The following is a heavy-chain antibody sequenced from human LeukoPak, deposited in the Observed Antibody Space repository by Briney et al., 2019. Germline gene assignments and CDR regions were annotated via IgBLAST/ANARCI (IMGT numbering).Heavy chain of an antibody. Sequence: GASVKVSCKASGYTFTGYYMHWVRQAPGQGLEWMGWINPNSGGTNYAQKFQGRVTMTRDTSISTAYMELSRLRSEDTAVYYCAREGTFSSPRNWFDPWGQGTLVTVSS. V-gene: IGHV1-2*02. CDR2: INPNSGGT. CDR1: GYTFTGYY. CDR3: AREGTFSSPRNWFDP. D-gene: IGHD6-13*01. J-gene: IGHJ5*02.